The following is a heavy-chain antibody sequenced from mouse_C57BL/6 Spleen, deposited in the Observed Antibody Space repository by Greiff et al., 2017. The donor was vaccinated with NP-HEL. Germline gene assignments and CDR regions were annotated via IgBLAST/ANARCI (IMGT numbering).Heavy chain of an antibody. Sequence: VQLQQSDAELVKPGASVKISCTVSGYTFTDHTIHWMKQRPEQGLEWIGYIYPRDGSTKYNEKFKGKATLTADKSSSTAYMPLNSLTSEDSAVYFWAREAYGSRAWFAYWGQGTLVTVSA. CDR1: GYTFTDHT. V-gene: IGHV1-78*01. D-gene: IGHD1-1*01. J-gene: IGHJ3*01. CDR3: AREAYGSRAWFAY. CDR2: IYPRDGST.